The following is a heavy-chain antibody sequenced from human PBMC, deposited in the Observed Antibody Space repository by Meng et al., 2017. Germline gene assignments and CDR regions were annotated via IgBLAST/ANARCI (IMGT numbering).Heavy chain of an antibody. Sequence: GESLKISCVASGFTFSDYYMSWIRQAPGKGLEWVSYISSSGSTIYYADSVKGRFTISRDNAKNSLYLQMNSLRAEDTAVYYCARAFSGEPDDYWGQGTLVTVSS. CDR1: GFTFSDYY. J-gene: IGHJ4*02. D-gene: IGHD3-10*01. CDR2: ISSSGSTI. CDR3: ARAFSGEPDDY. V-gene: IGHV3-11*01.